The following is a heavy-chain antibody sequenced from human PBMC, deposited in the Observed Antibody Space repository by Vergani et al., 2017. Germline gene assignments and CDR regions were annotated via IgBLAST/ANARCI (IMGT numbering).Heavy chain of an antibody. CDR3: ARVSYDFWSGYYTGFDY. CDR2: IYYSGST. J-gene: IGHJ4*02. V-gene: IGHV4-39*07. D-gene: IGHD3-3*01. Sequence: QLQLQESGPGLVKPSETLSLTCTVSGGSISSSSYYWGWIRQPPGKGLEWIGSIYYSGSTYYNPSLKSRVTISVDTSKNQFSLKLSSVTAADTAVYYCARVSYDFWSGYYTGFDYWGQGTLVTVSS. CDR1: GGSISSSSYY.